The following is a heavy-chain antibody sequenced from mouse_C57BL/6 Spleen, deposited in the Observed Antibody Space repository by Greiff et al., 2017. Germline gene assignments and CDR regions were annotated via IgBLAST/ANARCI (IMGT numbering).Heavy chain of an antibody. V-gene: IGHV1-69*01. CDR3: ARNYYGSRDYFDY. Sequence: QVQLQQPGAELVMPGASVKLSCKASGYTFTSYWMHWVKQRPGQGLEWIGEIDPSDSYTNYNQKFKGKSTLTVDKSSSTAYMQLSSLTSEDSAVYYCARNYYGSRDYFDYWGQGTTLTVSS. D-gene: IGHD1-1*01. CDR2: IDPSDSYT. CDR1: GYTFTSYW. J-gene: IGHJ2*01.